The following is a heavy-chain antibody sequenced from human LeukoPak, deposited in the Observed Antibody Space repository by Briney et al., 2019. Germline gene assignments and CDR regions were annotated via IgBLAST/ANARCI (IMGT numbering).Heavy chain of an antibody. V-gene: IGHV3-30-3*01. CDR2: ISYDGSNK. D-gene: IGHD3-3*01. Sequence: PGGSLRLSCAASGFTFSSYAMHWVRQAPGKGLEWVAVISYDGSNKYYADSVKGRFTISRDNSKNTLYLQMNSLRAEDTAVYYCARVRVVPNDYYYYGMDVWSQGTTVTVSS. J-gene: IGHJ6*02. CDR3: ARVRVVPNDYYYYGMDV. CDR1: GFTFSSYA.